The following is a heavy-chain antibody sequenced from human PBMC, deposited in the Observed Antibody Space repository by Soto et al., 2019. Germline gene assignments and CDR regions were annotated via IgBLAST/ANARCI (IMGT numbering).Heavy chain of an antibody. CDR1: GASVSSASYY. J-gene: IGHJ5*02. D-gene: IGHD4-17*01. CDR2: VYFSGST. Sequence: PSETLSLTCTVSGASVSSASYYWAWLRQPPGRGLEWIGSVYFSGSTSYIPSLKSRVTVSVDTSKNQFSLNLASVTASDSAVYYCARIDGDYGHNWFDPWCQGTLVTVS. CDR3: ARIDGDYGHNWFDP. V-gene: IGHV4-61*01.